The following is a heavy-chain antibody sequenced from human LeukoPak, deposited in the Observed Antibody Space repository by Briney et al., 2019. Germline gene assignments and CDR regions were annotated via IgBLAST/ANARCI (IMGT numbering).Heavy chain of an antibody. CDR3: ARQSNGYFDY. CDR1: RGSISSNSYY. Sequence: SGTLSLTCTVSRGSISSNSYYWGWIRQPPGKGLECIGSIYYTGTTYYNPSLKSRVTMSVDTSKNQFSLKLSSVTAADTALYYCARQSNGYFDYWGQGTLVTVSS. V-gene: IGHV4-39*01. CDR2: IYYTGTT. J-gene: IGHJ4*02. D-gene: IGHD2-15*01.